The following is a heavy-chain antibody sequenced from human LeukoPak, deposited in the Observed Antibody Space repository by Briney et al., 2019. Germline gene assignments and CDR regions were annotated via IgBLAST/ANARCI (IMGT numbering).Heavy chain of an antibody. CDR3: ARALGVQQLVREWFDP. V-gene: IGHV1-69*13. CDR2: IIPIFGTA. Sequence: ASVKVSCKASGGTFSSYAISWVRQAPGQGLEWMGGIIPIFGTANYAQKFQGRVTITADESTSTAYMELSSLRSEDTAVYYCARALGVQQLVREWFDPWGQGTLVTVSS. CDR1: GGTFSSYA. J-gene: IGHJ5*02. D-gene: IGHD6-13*01.